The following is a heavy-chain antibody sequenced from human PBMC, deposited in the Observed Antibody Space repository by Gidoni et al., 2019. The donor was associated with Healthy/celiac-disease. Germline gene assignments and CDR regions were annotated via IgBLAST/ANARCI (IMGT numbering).Heavy chain of an antibody. J-gene: IGHJ3*02. Sequence: ELQLVQFGAEVKKPGEPRKISCKGAGYSFTSYWTAWVRQMPGKGLEWMGIIYPGDSDTRYSPSFQGQVTISADKSISTAYLQWSSLKASDTAMYYCARQGSMITFGGVIVRGAFDIWGQGTMVTVSS. CDR3: ARQGSMITFGGVIVRGAFDI. V-gene: IGHV5-51*01. D-gene: IGHD3-16*02. CDR1: GYSFTSYW. CDR2: IYPGDSDT.